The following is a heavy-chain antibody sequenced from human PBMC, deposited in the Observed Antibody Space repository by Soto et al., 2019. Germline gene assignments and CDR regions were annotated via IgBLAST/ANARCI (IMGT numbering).Heavy chain of an antibody. D-gene: IGHD3-16*01. J-gene: IGHJ4*02. Sequence: SETLSLTCPVSGGSISRYSWSWIRQPPGKGLEWIGYIYYSGSTNYNPSLKSRVTISVDTSKNQFSLKLSSVTAADTAVYYCARLCYGDYVDYWGQGTLVTVPQ. CDR1: GGSISRYS. V-gene: IGHV4-59*08. CDR2: IYYSGST. CDR3: ARLCYGDYVDY.